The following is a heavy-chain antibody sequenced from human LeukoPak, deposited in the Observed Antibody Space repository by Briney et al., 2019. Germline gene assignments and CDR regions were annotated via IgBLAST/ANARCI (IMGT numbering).Heavy chain of an antibody. CDR1: GDSVSSNSAA. Sequence: SPTLSLTFAISGDSVSSNSAAWNWIRQSPSRGLEWLGRTYYRSKWYNDYAVSVKSRITINPDTSKNQFSLQLNSVTPEDTAVYYCSAAFGDEAWFDPWGQGTLVTVSS. CDR2: TYYRSKWYN. CDR3: SAAFGDEAWFDP. J-gene: IGHJ5*02. D-gene: IGHD3-10*01. V-gene: IGHV6-1*01.